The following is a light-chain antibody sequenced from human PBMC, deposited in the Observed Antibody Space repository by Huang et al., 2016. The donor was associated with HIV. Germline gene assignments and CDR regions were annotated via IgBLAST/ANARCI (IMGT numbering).Light chain of an antibody. V-gene: IGKV3-11*01. CDR3: QQRSKWPLT. CDR1: QSIGTY. Sequence: EIVLTQSPVTLSLSPGDRATLSCRASQSIGTYLAWDQQKSGQAPRLLIYDACNRAAGVPARFSASGSETDFTLTIDSLDPDDFAIYHCQQRSKWPLTFGGGTKVEMK. CDR2: DAC. J-gene: IGKJ4*01.